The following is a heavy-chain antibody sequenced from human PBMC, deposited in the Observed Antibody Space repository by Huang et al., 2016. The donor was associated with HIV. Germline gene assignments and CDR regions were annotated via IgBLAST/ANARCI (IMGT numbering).Heavy chain of an antibody. CDR1: GFTFSNAW. CDR3: TTESESSGWTMDHDAFDI. D-gene: IGHD6-19*01. V-gene: IGHV3-15*01. J-gene: IGHJ3*02. Sequence: EVQLVESGGGLVKPGGSLRLSCAASGFTFSNAWMSWVRQAPGKGLEWVGLIKSKTDGGTTDYAAPVKGRFTISRDDSKNTLYLQMNSLKTEDTAVYYCTTESESSGWTMDHDAFDIWGQGTMVTVSS. CDR2: IKSKTDGGTT.